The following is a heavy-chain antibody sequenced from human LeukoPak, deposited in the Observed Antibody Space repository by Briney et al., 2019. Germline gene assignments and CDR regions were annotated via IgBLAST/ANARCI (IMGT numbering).Heavy chain of an antibody. V-gene: IGHV4-59*06. Sequence: NPSETLSLTCTVSGGSISTYYWNWIRQPPGKGLEWIGYISNSGTTSYSPSLKSRVSISVDTSNNQFSLRLSSVTAADTAVYYCARDVVVTSSPDAFDIWGQGTMVTVSS. CDR2: ISNSGTT. D-gene: IGHD2-21*02. J-gene: IGHJ3*02. CDR3: ARDVVVTSSPDAFDI. CDR1: GGSISTYY.